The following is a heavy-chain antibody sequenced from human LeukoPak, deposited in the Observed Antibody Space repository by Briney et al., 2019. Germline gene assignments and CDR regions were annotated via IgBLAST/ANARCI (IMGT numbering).Heavy chain of an antibody. J-gene: IGHJ5*02. V-gene: IGHV3-23*01. CDR1: GFTFSSYA. CDR2: ISGSGGST. Sequence: SGGSLRLSCAASGFTFSSYAMSWVRQAPGKGLEWVSAISGSGGSTYYADSVKGRFTISRDNSKNTLYLQMNSLRAEDTAVYYCAKDPSYYDSSGYYLNWFDPWGQGTLVTVSS. CDR3: AKDPSYYDSSGYYLNWFDP. D-gene: IGHD3-22*01.